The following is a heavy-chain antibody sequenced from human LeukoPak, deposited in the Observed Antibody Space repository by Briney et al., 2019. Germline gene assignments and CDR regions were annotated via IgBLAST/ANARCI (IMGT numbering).Heavy chain of an antibody. V-gene: IGHV5-51*01. CDR2: IYPGDSDT. Sequence: GESLKISCKGSGYSFTSYWIGWVRQMPGKGLEWMGIIYPGDSDTRYSPSFQGQVTISADKSISTAYLQWSSLKASDTARYYCARFQSSRWYYMDVWGKGTTVTISS. J-gene: IGHJ6*03. D-gene: IGHD6-13*01. CDR3: ARFQSSRWYYMDV. CDR1: GYSFTSYW.